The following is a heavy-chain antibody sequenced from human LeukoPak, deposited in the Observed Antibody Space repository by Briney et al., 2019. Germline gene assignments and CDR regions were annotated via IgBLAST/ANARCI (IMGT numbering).Heavy chain of an antibody. CDR3: ARINGWYFDY. CDR2: IKQDGSEK. CDR1: RFTFSSYW. D-gene: IGHD6-19*01. Sequence: GGSLRLSCAASRFTFSSYWMSWVRQAPGKGLEWVANIKQDGSEKYYVDSVKGRFTISRDNAKNSLYLQMNSLRAEDTAVYYCARINGWYFDYWGQGTLVTVSS. J-gene: IGHJ4*02. V-gene: IGHV3-7*01.